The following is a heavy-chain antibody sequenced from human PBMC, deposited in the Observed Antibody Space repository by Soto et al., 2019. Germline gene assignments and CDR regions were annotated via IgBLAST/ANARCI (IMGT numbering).Heavy chain of an antibody. Sequence: ASVKVSCKASGYTFTSYYMHWVRQAPGQGLEWMGIINPSGGSTSYAQKFQGRVTMTRDTSTSTVYMELSSLRSEDTAVYYCARDHLPDYYDSSGPSFYWYFDLWGRGTLVTVSS. V-gene: IGHV1-46*01. CDR2: INPSGGST. CDR1: GYTFTSYY. D-gene: IGHD3-22*01. CDR3: ARDHLPDYYDSSGPSFYWYFDL. J-gene: IGHJ2*01.